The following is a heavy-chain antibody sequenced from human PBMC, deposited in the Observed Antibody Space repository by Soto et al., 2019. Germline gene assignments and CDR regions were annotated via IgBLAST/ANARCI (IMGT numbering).Heavy chain of an antibody. D-gene: IGHD6-6*01. Sequence: QVQLVESGGGVVQPGRSLRLSCAASGFTFSSYGMHWVRQAPGKGLEWVAVISYDGSNKYYADSVKGRFTISRDNSKNTRYLQMNSLRAEDTAVYYCAKIGGARREGGLFDYWGQGTLVTVSS. CDR1: GFTFSSYG. CDR2: ISYDGSNK. CDR3: AKIGGARREGGLFDY. J-gene: IGHJ4*02. V-gene: IGHV3-30*18.